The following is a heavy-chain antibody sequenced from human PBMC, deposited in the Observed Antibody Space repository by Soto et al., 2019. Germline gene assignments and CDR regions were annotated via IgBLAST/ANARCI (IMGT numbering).Heavy chain of an antibody. Sequence: GASVKVSCKASGGTFSSYAISWVRQAPGQGLEWMGGIIPIFGTANYAQKFQGRVTITADESTSTAYMELSSLRSEDTAVYYCAREEGGATDYYYYYGMDVWGQGTTVTVSS. J-gene: IGHJ6*02. CDR2: IIPIFGTA. V-gene: IGHV1-69*13. D-gene: IGHD1-26*01. CDR3: AREEGGATDYYYYYGMDV. CDR1: GGTFSSYA.